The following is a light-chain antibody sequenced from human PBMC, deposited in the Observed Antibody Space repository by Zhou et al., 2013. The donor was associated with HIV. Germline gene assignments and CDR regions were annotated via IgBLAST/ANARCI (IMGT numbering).Light chain of an antibody. V-gene: IGKV2-28*01. CDR3: QHFDLLPPYT. CDR2: LAS. CDR1: QSLLHDNGYNY. Sequence: IVMTQSPLSLPVTPGEAASISCRASQSLLHDNGYNYLDWYLQKPGQSPQLLIYLASNRASGVPSRFSGTGSGTYFTFTISSLQPEDIATYYCQHFDLLPPYTFGQGT. J-gene: IGKJ2*01.